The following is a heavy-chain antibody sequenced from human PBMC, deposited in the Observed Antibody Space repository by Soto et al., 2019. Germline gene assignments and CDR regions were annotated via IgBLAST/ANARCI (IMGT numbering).Heavy chain of an antibody. CDR3: ARDPEDIVLSYGMDV. V-gene: IGHV3-33*01. CDR1: GFTFSSYG. D-gene: IGHD2-8*01. CDR2: IWYDGSNK. Sequence: PGGSLRLSCAASGFTFSSYGMHWVRQAPGKGLEWVAVIWYDGSNKYYADSVKGRFTISRDNSKNTLYLQMNSLRAEDTAVYYCARDPEDIVLSYGMDVWGQGTTVTVSS. J-gene: IGHJ6*02.